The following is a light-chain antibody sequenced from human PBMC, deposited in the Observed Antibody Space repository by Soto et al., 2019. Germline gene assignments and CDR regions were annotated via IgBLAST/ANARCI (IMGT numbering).Light chain of an antibody. CDR1: NIGSKS. CDR3: QVWDSSSDPSWV. J-gene: IGLJ3*02. CDR2: DDS. V-gene: IGLV3-21*02. Sequence: SYELTQPPSVSVAPGQTARITCGGNNIGSKSVHWYQQKPGQAPVLVVYDDSDRPSGIPARFSGSNSGNTATLTISRVEAGDEADYYCQVWDSSSDPSWVFGGGTQLTVL.